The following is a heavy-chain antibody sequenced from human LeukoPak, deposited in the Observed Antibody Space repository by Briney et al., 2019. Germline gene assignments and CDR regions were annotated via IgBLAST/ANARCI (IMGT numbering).Heavy chain of an antibody. CDR3: ARGSEYFQH. V-gene: IGHV3-66*01. CDR1: GFTVSSNS. Sequence: GGSLRLSCADSGFTVSSNSMSWVRQAPGKGLEWVSIIYSGGNTFHADSVKARFSISRDEPRDTVYLQMNSLRAEGTAVYYCARGSEYFQHWGQGTLVTVSS. CDR2: IYSGGNT. J-gene: IGHJ1*01.